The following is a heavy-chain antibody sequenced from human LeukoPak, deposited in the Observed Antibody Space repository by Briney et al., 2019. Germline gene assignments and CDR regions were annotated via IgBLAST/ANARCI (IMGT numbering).Heavy chain of an antibody. V-gene: IGHV3-48*01. CDR1: GFTFSSYS. J-gene: IGHJ4*02. D-gene: IGHD3-22*01. Sequence: GGSLRLSCAASGFTFSSYSMNWVRQAPGKGLEWVSYISSSSTIYYADSVKGRFTISRDNAKNSLYLQMNSLRAEDTAVYYCARGMRTYYYDSSGYYYWGQGTLVTVSS. CDR2: ISSSSTI. CDR3: ARGMRTYYYDSSGYYY.